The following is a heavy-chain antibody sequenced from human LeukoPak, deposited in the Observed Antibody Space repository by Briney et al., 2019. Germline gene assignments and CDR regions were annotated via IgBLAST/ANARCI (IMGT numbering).Heavy chain of an antibody. CDR1: GYTFTSYY. CDR3: ARVDDVWWSVQRGNLGY. CDR2: INPSGGST. V-gene: IGHV1-46*01. Sequence: ASVKVSCKASGYTFTSYYMHWVRQAPGQGLEWMGIINPSGGSTSYAQKFQGRVTMTRDMSTSTVYMELSSLTSEDTAVYYCARVDDVWWSVQRGNLGYWGQGTLVTVSS. D-gene: IGHD2-21*01. J-gene: IGHJ4*02.